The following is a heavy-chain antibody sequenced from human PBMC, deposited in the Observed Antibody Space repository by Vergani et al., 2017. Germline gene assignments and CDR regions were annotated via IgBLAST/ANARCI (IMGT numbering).Heavy chain of an antibody. CDR1: GFTFNNYG. Sequence: QVQLVESGGGVVQPGRSLRLSCAASGFTFNNYGMHWVRQAPGKGLEWVAGIWYDGSNKYYADSVKGRFTISRDNSKNTLYLQMNSLRAEDTAVYYCARDIYSYGVPQYYFDYWGQGTLVTVSS. J-gene: IGHJ4*02. CDR3: ARDIYSYGVPQYYFDY. CDR2: IWYDGSNK. D-gene: IGHD5-18*01. V-gene: IGHV3-33*01.